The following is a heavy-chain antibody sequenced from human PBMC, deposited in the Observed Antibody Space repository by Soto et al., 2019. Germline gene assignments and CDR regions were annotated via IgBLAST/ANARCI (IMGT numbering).Heavy chain of an antibody. V-gene: IGHV1-2*02. Sequence: QLVQSGAEVKKPGASVRVSCKASGPTFIAYYIHWVRQAPGQGLEWMGWIDPKSGGTTYEQKFLGRVTMTRDTSINTAYMDLNRLTSDDTAVYYCAKDYLRWAQSWGQGTLVTVSS. CDR3: AKDYLRWAQS. CDR2: IDPKSGGT. CDR1: GPTFIAYY. J-gene: IGHJ5*02. D-gene: IGHD1-26*01.